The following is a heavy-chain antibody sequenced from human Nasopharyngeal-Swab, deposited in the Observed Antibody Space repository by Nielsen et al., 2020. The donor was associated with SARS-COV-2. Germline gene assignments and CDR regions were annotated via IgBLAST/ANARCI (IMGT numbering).Heavy chain of an antibody. V-gene: IGHV3-7*03. CDR2: IKQDGSEK. J-gene: IGHJ4*02. CDR3: ARGSAYSSSPLFDY. D-gene: IGHD6-6*01. Sequence: VRQAPGKGLEWVANIKQDGSEKYYVDSVKGRFTISRDNAKNSLYLQMNSLRAEDTAVYYCARGSAYSSSPLFDYWGQGTLVTVSS.